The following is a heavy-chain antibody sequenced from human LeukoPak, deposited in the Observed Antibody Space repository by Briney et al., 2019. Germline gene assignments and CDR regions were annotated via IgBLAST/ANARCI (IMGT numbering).Heavy chain of an antibody. CDR1: GFIVSSNY. CDR2: LYNGGNT. Sequence: GGSLRLSCAVSGFIVSSNYMSWVRQAPGKGLEWVSVLYNGGNTYYADSVEGRFTVSRDNSKNTLYLQMNSLRAEDTAVYYCARYDGGSGPFDYWGQGTLVSVSS. J-gene: IGHJ4*02. V-gene: IGHV3-53*01. CDR3: ARYDGGSGPFDY. D-gene: IGHD3-10*01.